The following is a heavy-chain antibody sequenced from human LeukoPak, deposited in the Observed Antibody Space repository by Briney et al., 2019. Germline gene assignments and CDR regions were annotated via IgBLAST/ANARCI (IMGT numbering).Heavy chain of an antibody. J-gene: IGHJ5*02. V-gene: IGHV1-8*01. CDR1: GYTFTSYD. CDR3: ATATGSYCSGGSCPNWFDP. Sequence: ASVKVSCKASGYTFTSYDINWVRQATGQGLEWMGWINPNSGNTGYAQKFQGRVTMTTDTSTSTAYMELRSLRSDDTAVYYCATATGSYCSGGSCPNWFDPWGQGTLVTVSS. CDR2: INPNSGNT. D-gene: IGHD2-15*01.